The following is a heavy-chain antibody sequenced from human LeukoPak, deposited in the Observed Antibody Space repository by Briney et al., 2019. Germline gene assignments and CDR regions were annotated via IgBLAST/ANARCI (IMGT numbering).Heavy chain of an antibody. V-gene: IGHV3-21*01. Sequence: GGSLRLSCAASGFNFSTYSMNWVRQAPGKGLEWVSSISSSSRYTYYADSVKGRFTISRDNAKNSLYLQMNSLRAEDTAVYYCARDPDSSSWYDYWGQGTLVTVSS. J-gene: IGHJ4*02. CDR1: GFNFSTYS. D-gene: IGHD6-13*01. CDR2: ISSSSRYT. CDR3: ARDPDSSSWYDY.